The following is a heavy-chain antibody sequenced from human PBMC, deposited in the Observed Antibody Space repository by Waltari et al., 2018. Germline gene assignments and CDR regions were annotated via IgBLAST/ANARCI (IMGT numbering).Heavy chain of an antibody. Sequence: QVQLQESGPGLVKPSETLSLTCTVSGGSISSYYWSWIRRPAGKGLEWIGRIYTSGSTNYNPSLKSRVTMSVDTSKNQFSLKLSSVTAADTAVYYCARDLGVVVPAATFYYYYYMDVWGKGTTVTISS. J-gene: IGHJ6*03. CDR3: ARDLGVVVPAATFYYYYYMDV. CDR2: IYTSGST. D-gene: IGHD2-2*01. V-gene: IGHV4-4*07. CDR1: GGSISSYY.